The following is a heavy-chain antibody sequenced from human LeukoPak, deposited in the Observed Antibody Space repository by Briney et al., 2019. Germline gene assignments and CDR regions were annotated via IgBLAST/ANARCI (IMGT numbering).Heavy chain of an antibody. CDR3: ARVDGGHFYMDV. D-gene: IGHD3-16*01. J-gene: IGHJ6*03. CDR1: GGTFSDYT. CDR2: IIPVFQTP. V-gene: IGHV1-69*05. Sequence: SVKVSCKPSGGTFSDYTVSWVRQAPGQGLEWMGGIIPVFQTPNYAQKFQGRLTITRDKFTRTDYMELTSLRSEDTAVYYCARVDGGHFYMDVWGKGTTVTVSS.